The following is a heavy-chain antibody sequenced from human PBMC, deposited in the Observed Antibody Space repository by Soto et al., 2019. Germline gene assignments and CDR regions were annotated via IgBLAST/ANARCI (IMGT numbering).Heavy chain of an antibody. D-gene: IGHD3-3*01. CDR2: ISYDGSNK. Sequence: GGSLRLSCAASGFTFSSYGMHWVRQAPGKGLEWVAVISYDGSNKYYADSVKGRFTISRDNSKSTLYLQMNSLRAEDTAVYYCAKEEYYDFWSGSHPPDYWGQGTLVTVSS. J-gene: IGHJ4*02. CDR3: AKEEYYDFWSGSHPPDY. V-gene: IGHV3-30*18. CDR1: GFTFSSYG.